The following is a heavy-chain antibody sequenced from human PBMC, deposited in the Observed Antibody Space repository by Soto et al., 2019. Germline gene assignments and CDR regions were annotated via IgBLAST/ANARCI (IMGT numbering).Heavy chain of an antibody. CDR3: ARAIVRAPSFDY. V-gene: IGHV4-39*01. CDR1: GGSISSSSYY. D-gene: IGHD1-26*01. J-gene: IGHJ4*02. CDR2: IYYGGVT. Sequence: QLQLQESGPGLVKPSETLSLRCTVSGGSISSSSYYWGWIRQPPGKGLEWIGSIYYGGVTYDNQSIRSRSTSSVDTPKHQFSLKLSSVTAGDTAFYYCARAIVRAPSFDYWRQGTLVTVSS.